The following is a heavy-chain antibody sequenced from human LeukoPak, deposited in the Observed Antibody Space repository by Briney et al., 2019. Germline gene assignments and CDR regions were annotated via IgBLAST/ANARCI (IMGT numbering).Heavy chain of an antibody. Sequence: NSSQTLSLTCTVSGGSISSGGYYWNWIRQHPGKGLEWIGYIYHSGSTYYNPSLKSRVTISVDRSKNQFSLKLSSVTAADTAVYYCAREVGRPANWFDPWGQGTLVTVSS. CDR2: IYHSGST. J-gene: IGHJ5*02. CDR3: AREVGRPANWFDP. D-gene: IGHD2-2*01. CDR1: GGSISSGGYY. V-gene: IGHV4-30-2*01.